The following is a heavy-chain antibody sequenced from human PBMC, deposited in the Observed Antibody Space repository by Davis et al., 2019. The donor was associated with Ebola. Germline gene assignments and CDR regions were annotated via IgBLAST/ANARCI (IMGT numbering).Heavy chain of an antibody. V-gene: IGHV4-30-4*01. Sequence: PSETLSLTCTVSGDSISSGDNYWSWIRQSPGKGLEYIGYIYYSGSTYYNPSLKSRVTISIDTSKNQFFLKVSSVTAADTAVYYCARGPRADQLLFSYAVDVWGQGTPATVSS. CDR3: ARGPRADQLLFSYAVDV. D-gene: IGHD3-10*02. CDR2: IYYSGST. J-gene: IGHJ6*02. CDR1: GDSISSGDNY.